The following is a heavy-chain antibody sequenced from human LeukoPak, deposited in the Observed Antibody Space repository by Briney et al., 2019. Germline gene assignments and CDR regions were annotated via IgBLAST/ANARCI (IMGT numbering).Heavy chain of an antibody. CDR2: IYYSGST. CDR3: ARARSVLLWFGEFPPAAFDI. CDR1: GGSISCYY. Sequence: SETLSLTCTVSGGSISCYYWSWIRQPPGKGLEWIGYIYYSGSTNYNPSLKSRVTISVDTSKNQFSLKLSSVTAADTAVYYCARARSVLLWFGEFPPAAFDIWGQGTMVTVSS. D-gene: IGHD3-10*01. J-gene: IGHJ3*02. V-gene: IGHV4-59*01.